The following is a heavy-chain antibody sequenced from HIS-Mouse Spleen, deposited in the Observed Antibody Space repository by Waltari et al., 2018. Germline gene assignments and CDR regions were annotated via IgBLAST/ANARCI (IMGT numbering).Heavy chain of an antibody. CDR3: ACNTVVTLWGDAFDI. J-gene: IGHJ3*02. D-gene: IGHD2-21*02. V-gene: IGHV3-66*01. CDR2: IYSGGRT. CDR1: GFTVSTNS. Sequence: EVQLVESGGGLVQPGGSLRLSWAASGFTVSTNSMSWFRQAPGKGLEWVSVIYSGGRTYYADSVKGRFTISRDNSKNTLYLQMNSLRAEDTAVYYCACNTVVTLWGDAFDIWGQGTMVTVSS.